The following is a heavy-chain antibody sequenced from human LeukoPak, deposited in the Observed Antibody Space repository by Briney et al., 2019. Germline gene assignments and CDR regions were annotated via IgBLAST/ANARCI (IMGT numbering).Heavy chain of an antibody. Sequence: NSSETLSLTCTLSGGSISTYYWGWIRQPPGKGLERIGYIYYSGSSGYNPSLKSRGTISVDTSKNQFSLKLSSVTAADTAVYYCARGSITVVPAFDIWGQGTMVTVSS. CDR2: IYYSGSS. J-gene: IGHJ3*02. CDR3: ARGSITVVPAFDI. V-gene: IGHV4-59*12. D-gene: IGHD3-3*01. CDR1: GGSISTYY.